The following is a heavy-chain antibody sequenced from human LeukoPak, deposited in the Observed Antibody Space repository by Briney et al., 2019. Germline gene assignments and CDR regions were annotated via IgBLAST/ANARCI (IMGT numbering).Heavy chain of an antibody. CDR3: ARDYCSSTSCLFDY. CDR2: INPNSGDT. CDR1: GYTFTAYH. J-gene: IGHJ4*02. V-gene: IGHV1-2*06. Sequence: ASVKVSCKASGYTFTAYHMDWVRQAPGQGLEWMGRINPNSGDTNYAQKFQGRVTMTRDTSISTAYMELSRLRSDDTAVYYCARDYCSSTSCLFDYWGQGTLVSVSS. D-gene: IGHD2-2*01.